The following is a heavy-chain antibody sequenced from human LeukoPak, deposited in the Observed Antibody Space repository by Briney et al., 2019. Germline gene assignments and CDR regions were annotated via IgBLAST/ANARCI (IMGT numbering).Heavy chain of an antibody. CDR1: GGSISSFY. V-gene: IGHV4-4*07. J-gene: IGHJ4*02. D-gene: IGHD3-3*01. CDR2: IYTSGSS. CDR3: ARDTPLFGGVILQPFGY. Sequence: PSETLSLTCSVSGGSISSFYWSWIRQPAGKALEWIGRIYTSGSSNYNPSLRSRVTMSVDTSKNHFSLRLSSVTAADTAVYYCARDTPLFGGVILQPFGYRGQGNLVTGSS.